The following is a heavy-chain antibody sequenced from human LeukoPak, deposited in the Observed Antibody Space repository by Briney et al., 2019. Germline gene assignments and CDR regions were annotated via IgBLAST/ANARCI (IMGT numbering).Heavy chain of an antibody. CDR1: GYTFTSYH. J-gene: IGHJ4*02. CDR3: ARYKHHNFFDY. Sequence: ASVKLSCKTSGYTFTSYHFTWVRQAPGQGPEWLGWISTYSADAIYAPAFRGRLTLTTDTRTRTAFMELTGLTSADTAVYYCARYKHHNFFDYWGQGTLVTVSS. V-gene: IGHV1-18*01. D-gene: IGHD1-1*01. CDR2: ISTYSADA.